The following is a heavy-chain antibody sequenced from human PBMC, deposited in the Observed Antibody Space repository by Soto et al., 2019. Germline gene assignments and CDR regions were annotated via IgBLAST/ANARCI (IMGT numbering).Heavy chain of an antibody. J-gene: IGHJ4*02. CDR3: ARPSGSRSKSYGSSES. Sequence: GESLKISCKGSGYSFTSYWIGWVRQMPWKGLEWMGIIYPGDSDTRYSPSFQGQVTISADKSISTAYLQWSSLKASDTAMYYWARPSGSRSKSYGSSESWGQGTMVTVSS. CDR2: IYPGDSDT. D-gene: IGHD3-16*01. V-gene: IGHV5-51*01. CDR1: GYSFTSYW.